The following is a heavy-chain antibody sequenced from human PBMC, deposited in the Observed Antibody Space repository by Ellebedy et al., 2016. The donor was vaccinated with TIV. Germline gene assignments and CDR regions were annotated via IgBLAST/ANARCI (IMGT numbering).Heavy chain of an antibody. Sequence: MPSETLSLTCTVSGGSISSGGYYWSWIRQHPGKGLEWIGYIYYSGSTYYNPSLKSRVTISVDTSKNQFSLKLSFVTAADTAVYYCAREADGSSGLGVDYWGQGTLVTVSS. D-gene: IGHD3-22*01. CDR2: IYYSGST. CDR1: GGSISSGGYY. V-gene: IGHV4-31*03. J-gene: IGHJ4*02. CDR3: AREADGSSGLGVDY.